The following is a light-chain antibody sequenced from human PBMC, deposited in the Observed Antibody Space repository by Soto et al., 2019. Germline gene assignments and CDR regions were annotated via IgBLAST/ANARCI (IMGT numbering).Light chain of an antibody. CDR3: QQYNSRRT. CDR2: DSS. Sequence: IQMTQSPSTLSASVGDRVSITCRASQSVYTWLAWYQQKPGKAPRLLIFDSSSLENGVPSRFSGSGSGTEFTLTISSLQPDDFATYYCQQYNSRRTFGQGTKVEIK. CDR1: QSVYTW. V-gene: IGKV1-5*01. J-gene: IGKJ1*01.